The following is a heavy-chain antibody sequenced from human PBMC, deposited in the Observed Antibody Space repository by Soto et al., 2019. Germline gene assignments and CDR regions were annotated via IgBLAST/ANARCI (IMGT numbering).Heavy chain of an antibody. V-gene: IGHV2-70*01. D-gene: IGHD6-19*01. CDR1: GFSLSPTGMC. J-gene: IGHJ4*02. CDR3: SRMIYSSGWYFDD. CDR2: IDWDDDK. Sequence: PTQTLPLPCAFSGFSLSPTGMCVGWIRQPPGKALEWLALIDWDDDKYYSASLKTRLTISKDTSKDPVVLTMTNMDPADTATYFCSRMIYSSGWYFDDWRQGKLLTGS.